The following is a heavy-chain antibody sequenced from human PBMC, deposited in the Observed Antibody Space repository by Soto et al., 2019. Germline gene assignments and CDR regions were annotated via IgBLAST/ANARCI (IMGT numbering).Heavy chain of an antibody. J-gene: IGHJ4*02. CDR3: ASGLGGYLDYLDY. Sequence: APVTVSCKASGYTLTSYYRHWVRETPGHGLEGVGIIYPSGGSTSYAQKFQGRVTITRDTSASTAYVELSSLRTEDTAVYDCASGLGGYLDYLDYWGQGTLVTVSS. V-gene: IGHV1-46*01. D-gene: IGHD3-16*02. CDR2: IYPSGGST. CDR1: GYTLTSYY.